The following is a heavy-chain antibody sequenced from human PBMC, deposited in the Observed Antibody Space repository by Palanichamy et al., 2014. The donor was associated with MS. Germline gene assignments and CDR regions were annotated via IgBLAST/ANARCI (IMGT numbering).Heavy chain of an antibody. Sequence: LQLQESGPGLAKPSETLSLTCSVSGGSINSSSYYWGWIRQPPGKGLGWIGSIYYSGSTYYNPSLKSRVTISVDTSKNQLSLRLSSATAADTAVYYCARHTGPGYSPLGYWGQGTLVTVSS. V-gene: IGHV4-39*01. CDR3: ARHTGPGYSPLGY. CDR2: IYYSGST. CDR1: GGSINSSSYY. D-gene: IGHD2-15*01. J-gene: IGHJ4*02.